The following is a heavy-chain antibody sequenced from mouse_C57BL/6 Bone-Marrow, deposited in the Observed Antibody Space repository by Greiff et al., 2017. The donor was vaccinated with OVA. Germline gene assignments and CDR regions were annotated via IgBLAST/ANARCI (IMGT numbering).Heavy chain of an antibody. V-gene: IGHV1-80*01. D-gene: IGHD3-2*02. CDR1: GYAFSSYW. J-gene: IGHJ2*01. CDR2: IYPGDGDT. CDR3: ARTGDSSGYWYFDY. Sequence: VQLVESGAELVKPGASVKISCKASGYAFSSYWMNWVKQRPGKGLEWIGQIYPGDGDTNYNGKFKGKATLTADKSSSTAYMQLSSLTSEDSAVYFCARTGDSSGYWYFDYWGQGTTLTVSS.